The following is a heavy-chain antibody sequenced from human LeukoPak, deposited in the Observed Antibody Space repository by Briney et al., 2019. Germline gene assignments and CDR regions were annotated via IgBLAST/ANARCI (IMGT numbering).Heavy chain of an antibody. CDR1: GYTFTSYY. D-gene: IGHD2-15*01. CDR3: ATGYCSGGSCYPWFDP. J-gene: IGHJ5*02. CDR2: INPSGGST. Sequence: ASVKVSCKASGYTFTSYYMHWVRQAPGQGLEWMGIINPSGGSTSYAQKFQGRVTMTRDTSTSTVYMELSSLRSEATAVYYCATGYCSGGSCYPWFDPWGQGTLVTVSS. V-gene: IGHV1-46*01.